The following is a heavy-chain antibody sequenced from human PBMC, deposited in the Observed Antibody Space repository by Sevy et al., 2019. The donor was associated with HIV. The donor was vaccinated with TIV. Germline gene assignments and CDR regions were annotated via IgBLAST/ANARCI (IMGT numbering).Heavy chain of an antibody. J-gene: IGHJ4*02. V-gene: IGHV3-72*01. CDR3: TRTYCSGGSCNGLFDY. CDR1: GFTFSDHY. Sequence: GESLKISCVASGFTFSDHYMEWVRQAPGMGLEWVGRSRNKANRYTTEYAASVKGRFTISRDASKNSMYLQRNSLKSDDTAVYYCTRTYCSGGSCNGLFDYWGQGSRVTVSS. CDR2: SRNKANRYTT. D-gene: IGHD2-15*01.